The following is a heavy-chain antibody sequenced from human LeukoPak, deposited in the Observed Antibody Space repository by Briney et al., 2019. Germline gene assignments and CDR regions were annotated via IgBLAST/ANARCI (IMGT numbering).Heavy chain of an antibody. CDR2: ISYDGSNK. CDR1: GFTFSSYA. CDR3: ARVSEARAWEYYFDY. Sequence: GGSLRLSCAASGFTFSSYAMHWVRQAPGKGLEWVAVISYDGSNKYYADSVKGRFTISRDNSKNTLYPQMNGLRAEDTAVYYCARVSEARAWEYYFDYWGQGTLVTVSS. V-gene: IGHV3-30-3*01. J-gene: IGHJ4*02. D-gene: IGHD1-26*01.